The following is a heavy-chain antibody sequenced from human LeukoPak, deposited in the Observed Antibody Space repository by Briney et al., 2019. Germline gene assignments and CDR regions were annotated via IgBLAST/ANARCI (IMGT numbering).Heavy chain of an antibody. CDR3: ARRYCGGDCHIDY. CDR2: IIGGDGRT. D-gene: IGHD2-21*02. J-gene: IGHJ4*02. V-gene: IGHV3-23*01. CDR1: GITFSTYT. Sequence: PGGSLRLSCVASGITFSTYTMSWVRQAPGKGLEWVSVIIGGDGRTYYADSVKGRFTISRDNSKSTLYLQMNSLRAEDTAVYYCARRYCGGDCHIDYWGQGTLVTVSS.